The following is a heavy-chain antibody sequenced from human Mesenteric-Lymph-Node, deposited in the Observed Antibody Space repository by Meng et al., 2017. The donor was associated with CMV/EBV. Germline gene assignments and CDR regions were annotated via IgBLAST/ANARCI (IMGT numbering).Heavy chain of an antibody. CDR3: ASGGVVGYCSGGSCYPALSY. V-gene: IGHV1-46*02. D-gene: IGHD2-15*01. J-gene: IGHJ4*02. CDR1: GYIFNGYY. Sequence: ASVKVSCKASGYIFNGYYTQWVRQAPGQGLEWMGIINPSGGSTSYAQKFQGRVTITADKSTSTAYMELSSLRSEDTAVYYCASGGVVGYCSGGSCYPALSYWGQGTLVTVSS. CDR2: INPSGGST.